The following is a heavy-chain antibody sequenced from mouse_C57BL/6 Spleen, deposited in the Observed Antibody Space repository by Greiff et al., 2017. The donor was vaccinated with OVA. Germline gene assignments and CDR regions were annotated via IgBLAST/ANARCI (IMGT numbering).Heavy chain of an antibody. Sequence: EVQLQESGGGLVKPGGSLKLSCAASGFTFSDYGMHWVRQAPEKGLEWVAYISSGSSTIYYADTVKGRVTISRDNAKNTLFLQLTSLRSEDTAMYYWARDGSSYAMDYWGQGTSVTVSS. CDR3: ARDGSSYAMDY. J-gene: IGHJ4*01. V-gene: IGHV5-17*01. CDR2: ISSGSSTI. D-gene: IGHD1-1*01. CDR1: GFTFSDYG.